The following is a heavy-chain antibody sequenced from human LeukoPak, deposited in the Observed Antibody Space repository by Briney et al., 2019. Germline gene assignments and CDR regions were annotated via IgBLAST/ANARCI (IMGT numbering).Heavy chain of an antibody. D-gene: IGHD6-6*01. CDR2: INPSGGST. CDR1: GYTFTSYY. J-gene: IGHJ3*02. CDR3: ARDCRFGTARPPDAFDI. Sequence: GASVKVSCKASGYTFTSYYMHWVRQAPGQGLEWMGIINPSGGSTSYAQKFQGSVTMTRDTSTSTVYMELSSLRSEDTAVYYCARDCRFGTARPPDAFDIWGQGTMVTVSS. V-gene: IGHV1-46*01.